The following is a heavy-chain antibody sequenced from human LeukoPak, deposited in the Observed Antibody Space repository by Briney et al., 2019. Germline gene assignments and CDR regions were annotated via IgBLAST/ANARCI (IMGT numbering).Heavy chain of an antibody. D-gene: IGHD3-10*01. CDR1: GFTFSGSA. CDR2: IRSKANSYAT. J-gene: IGHJ6*03. V-gene: IGHV3-73*01. Sequence: GGSLRLSCAASGFTFSGSAMHWVRQASGKGLEWVGRIRSKANSYATAYAASAKGRFTISRDDSKNTAYLQMNSLKTEDTAVYYCTRYELGGINYYYMDVWGKGTTVTVSS. CDR3: TRYELGGINYYYMDV.